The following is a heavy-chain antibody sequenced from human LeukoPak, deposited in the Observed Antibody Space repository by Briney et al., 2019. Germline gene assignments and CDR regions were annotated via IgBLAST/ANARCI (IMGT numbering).Heavy chain of an antibody. D-gene: IGHD7-27*01. CDR3: ARGLDWGPYYFDY. CDR1: GGSFSGYY. J-gene: IGHJ4*02. CDR2: INHSGST. Sequence: SETLSLTCAVYGGSFSGYYWSWIRQPPGKGLEWIGEINHSGSTNYNPSLKSRVTISVDTSKNQFSLKLGSVTAADTAVYYCARGLDWGPYYFDYWGQGTLVTVSS. V-gene: IGHV4-34*01.